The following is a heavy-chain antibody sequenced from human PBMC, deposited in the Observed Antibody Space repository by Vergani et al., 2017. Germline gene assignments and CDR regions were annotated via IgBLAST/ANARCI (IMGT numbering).Heavy chain of an antibody. V-gene: IGHV4-39*01. J-gene: IGHJ3*02. CDR2: IYYSGST. CDR1: GGSISSSSYY. Sequence: QLQLQESGPGLVKPSETLSLTCTVSGGSISSSSYYWGWIRQPPGKGLEWIGSIYYSGSTYYNPSLKSRVTISVDTSKNQFSLKLSSVTAADTAVYYCARSGPAAAGLDDAFDIWGQGTMVTVSS. D-gene: IGHD6-13*01. CDR3: ARSGPAAAGLDDAFDI.